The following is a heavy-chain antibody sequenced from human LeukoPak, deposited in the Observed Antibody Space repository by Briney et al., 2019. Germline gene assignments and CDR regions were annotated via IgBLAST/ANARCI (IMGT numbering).Heavy chain of an antibody. CDR2: IYYSGST. Sequence: SETLSLTCTVSGGSMSSYYWSWIRQPPGKGLEWIGYIYYSGSTNYNPSLKSRVTISVDTSRNQFSLNLSAVTAADTAVYYCARHDRGGSFPFDYWGQGTLVTVSS. CDR1: GGSMSSYY. J-gene: IGHJ4*02. CDR3: ARHDRGGSFPFDY. D-gene: IGHD1-26*01. V-gene: IGHV4-59*08.